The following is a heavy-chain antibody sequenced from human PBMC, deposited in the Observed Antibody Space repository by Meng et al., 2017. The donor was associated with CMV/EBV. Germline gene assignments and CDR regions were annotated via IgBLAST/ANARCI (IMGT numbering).Heavy chain of an antibody. D-gene: IGHD3-3*01. Sequence: SLLLSCAASGLTFSSYAMHWCRPAPGKGLGWVAVISYDGSNKYYAASVKGRFTISRDNSKNTLYLQINSLRAEDTAVYYCARDYDFWGQGTLVTVSS. CDR1: GLTFSSYA. J-gene: IGHJ4*02. V-gene: IGHV3-30*04. CDR3: ARDYDF. CDR2: ISYDGSNK.